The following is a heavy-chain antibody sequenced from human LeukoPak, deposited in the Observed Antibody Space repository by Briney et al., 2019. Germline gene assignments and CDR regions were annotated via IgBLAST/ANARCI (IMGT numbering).Heavy chain of an antibody. V-gene: IGHV3-74*01. D-gene: IGHD6-19*01. Sequence: GGSLRLSCAASGFTFSSYWMHWVRQAPGKGLVWVSRINTDGSSTSYADSVKGRFTISKDNAKNTLYLQMNSLRAEDTAVYYCAKDEIAVAAPYFDYWGQGTLVTVSS. CDR3: AKDEIAVAAPYFDY. CDR2: INTDGSST. J-gene: IGHJ4*02. CDR1: GFTFSSYW.